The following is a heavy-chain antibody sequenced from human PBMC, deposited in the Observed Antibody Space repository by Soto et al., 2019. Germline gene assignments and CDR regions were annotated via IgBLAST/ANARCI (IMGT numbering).Heavy chain of an antibody. Sequence: ASETLSLTCTVSGGSISSSSYYWGWSRQPPGKGLEWIGSIYYSGSTYYNPSLKSRATISVDTSKNQFSLKLSSVTAADTAVYYCARQGLHSSSWHRYYYYGMDVWGQGTTVTVSS. CDR3: ARQGLHSSSWHRYYYYGMDV. CDR2: IYYSGST. CDR1: GGSISSSSYY. D-gene: IGHD6-13*01. V-gene: IGHV4-39*01. J-gene: IGHJ6*02.